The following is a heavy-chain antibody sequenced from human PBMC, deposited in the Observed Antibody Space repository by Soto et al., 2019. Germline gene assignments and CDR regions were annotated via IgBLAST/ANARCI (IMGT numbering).Heavy chain of an antibody. J-gene: IGHJ6*02. D-gene: IGHD7-27*01. CDR1: GYNLIAYY. CDR3: ARGMNWVERVGRKPYYYYGMDF. V-gene: IGHV1-2*02. Sequence: QVQLVQSGTEMKRPGDSVKVSCKASGYNLIAYYMHWVRQAPGQGLEWVGWLDPNTGNTRYAQKFQGRVFMTRDTSLSTAYMELTGLRSDDSAVYFCARGMNWVERVGRKPYYYYGMDFWGQGTAVALYS. CDR2: LDPNTGNT.